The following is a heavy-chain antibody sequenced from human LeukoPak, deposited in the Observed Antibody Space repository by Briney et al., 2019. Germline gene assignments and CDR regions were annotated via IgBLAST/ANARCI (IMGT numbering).Heavy chain of an antibody. Sequence: ASVKVSCTASGYTFTSYAMHWVRQAPGQRLEWMGWINAGNGNTKYSQKFQGRVTITRDTSASTAYMELSSLRSEDTAVYYCARDLSEYCGGDCYQGFDYWGQGTLVTVSS. D-gene: IGHD2-21*02. CDR1: GYTFTSYA. V-gene: IGHV1-3*01. J-gene: IGHJ4*02. CDR3: ARDLSEYCGGDCYQGFDY. CDR2: INAGNGNT.